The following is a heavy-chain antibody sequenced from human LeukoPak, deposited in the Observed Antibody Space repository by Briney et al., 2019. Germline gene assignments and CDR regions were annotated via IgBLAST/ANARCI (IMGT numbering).Heavy chain of an antibody. CDR1: GFTFSSYA. Sequence: GGSLRLSCAASGFTFSSYAMHWVRQAPGRGLEWVAVISYDGSNKYYADSVKGRFTISRDNSKNTLYLQMNSLRAEDTAVYYCARGGSPLDYWGQGTLVTVSS. J-gene: IGHJ4*02. CDR2: ISYDGSNK. CDR3: ARGGSPLDY. D-gene: IGHD6-13*01. V-gene: IGHV3-30-3*01.